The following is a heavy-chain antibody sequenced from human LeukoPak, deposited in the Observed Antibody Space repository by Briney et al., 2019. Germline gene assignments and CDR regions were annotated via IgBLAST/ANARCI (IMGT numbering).Heavy chain of an antibody. J-gene: IGHJ6*02. V-gene: IGHV4-59*08. D-gene: IGHD3-10*01. CDR1: GASITSHY. Sequence: PSETLSLTCTVSGASITSHYWTWIRQPPGKGLEWIGCISDSGSTNYNPSLKSRVTISVDTSTEQFSLKLSSLTAAATPVYYCARVYYGSGNFYSSDGYYYYRVDVWGQGTTVPVSS. CDR3: ARVYYGSGNFYSSDGYYYYRVDV. CDR2: ISDSGST.